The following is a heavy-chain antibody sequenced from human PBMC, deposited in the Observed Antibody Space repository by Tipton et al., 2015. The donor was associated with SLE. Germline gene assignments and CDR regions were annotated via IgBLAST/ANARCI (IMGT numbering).Heavy chain of an antibody. D-gene: IGHD3-3*01. CDR2: IKEDGREK. J-gene: IGHJ4*02. CDR3: AKDGTIFGVYYFDN. Sequence: SLRLSWAASGFIFESYSMNWVRLAPGKGLEWVATIKEDGREKHYVDSGKDRLTISRDNAKNSLYLQMNSLRAEDTAVYYCAKDGTIFGVYYFDNWGQGTLVSVSS. CDR1: GFIFESYS. V-gene: IGHV3-7*01.